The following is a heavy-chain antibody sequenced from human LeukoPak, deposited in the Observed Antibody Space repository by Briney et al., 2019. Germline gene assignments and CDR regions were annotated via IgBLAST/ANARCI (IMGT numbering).Heavy chain of an antibody. CDR1: GYTFTGYY. D-gene: IGHD3-9*01. Sequence: GASVKVSCKASGYTFTGYYMHWVRQAPGQGLEWMGWINPNSGGTNYAQKFQGRVTMTRDTSISTAYMELRSLRSDDTAVYYCARASNMYDYFILTGLPDYWGQGTLVTVSS. J-gene: IGHJ4*02. CDR2: INPNSGGT. V-gene: IGHV1-2*02. CDR3: ARASNMYDYFILTGLPDY.